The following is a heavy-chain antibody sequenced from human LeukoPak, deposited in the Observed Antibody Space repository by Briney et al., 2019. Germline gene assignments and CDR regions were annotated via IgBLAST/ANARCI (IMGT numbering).Heavy chain of an antibody. V-gene: IGHV3-64*01. D-gene: IGHD3-22*01. J-gene: IGHJ4*02. CDR2: ISSNGGST. CDR3: ARGMIVVVITAVGY. Sequence: GGSLRLSCAASGFTFSSYAMPWVRQAPGKGLEYVSAISSNGGSTYYANSVKGRFTISRDNSKNTLYLQMGSLRAEDMAVYYCARGMIVVVITAVGYWGQGTLVTVSS. CDR1: GFTFSSYA.